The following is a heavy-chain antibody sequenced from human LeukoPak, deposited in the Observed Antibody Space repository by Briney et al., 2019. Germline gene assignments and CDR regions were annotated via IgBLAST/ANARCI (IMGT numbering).Heavy chain of an antibody. CDR1: GFTFSSYS. CDR2: ISSSSSYI. J-gene: IGHJ4*02. V-gene: IGHV3-21*01. D-gene: IGHD2-15*01. Sequence: PGGSLRLSCAASGFTFSSYSMNWVRQAPGKGLEWVSSISSSSSYIYYADSVKGRFTISRDNAKNSLYLQMNSLRAEDTAVYYCARWDSYCSGGSCYHDYWGQGTLVTVSS. CDR3: ARWDSYCSGGSCYHDY.